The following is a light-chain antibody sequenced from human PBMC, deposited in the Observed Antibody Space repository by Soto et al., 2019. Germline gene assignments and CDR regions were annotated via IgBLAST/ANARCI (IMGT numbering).Light chain of an antibody. CDR2: GAS. J-gene: IGKJ4*01. Sequence: EIVMTQSPATLSVSPGERATLSCRASQSVSSNLAWYQQKPGQAPRLLIYGASTRATGIPARFSGSGSGTEFTLTISSLQSEDFAVYCCQQYNNWPWLTFGGGTKVEIK. V-gene: IGKV3-15*01. CDR3: QQYNNWPWLT. CDR1: QSVSSN.